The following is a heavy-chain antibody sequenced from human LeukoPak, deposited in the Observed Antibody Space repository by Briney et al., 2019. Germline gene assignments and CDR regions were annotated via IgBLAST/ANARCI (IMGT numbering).Heavy chain of an antibody. CDR1: GFTFSSYA. Sequence: GGSLRLSCAASGFTFSSYAMSWVRQAPGKGLEWVSAISGSGGSTYYADSVKGRFTISRDNSKNTLYLQMNSLRAEDTAVYYCAKDMGIVVVPAAHVYWGQGTLVTVSS. CDR3: AKDMGIVVVPAAHVY. J-gene: IGHJ4*02. D-gene: IGHD2-2*03. CDR2: ISGSGGST. V-gene: IGHV3-23*01.